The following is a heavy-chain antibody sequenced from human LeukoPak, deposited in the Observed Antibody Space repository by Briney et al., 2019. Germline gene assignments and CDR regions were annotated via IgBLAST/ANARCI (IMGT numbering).Heavy chain of an antibody. J-gene: IGHJ4*02. Sequence: GGSLRLSCTASGFTFSGAWMTWVRQAPGKGLEWVSYISSLSGTIYHADSVKGRFIISRDNAQNSLFLQMNSLRAEDTAVYYCVRDQGGAVSYWGQGTLVTVSS. V-gene: IGHV3-48*01. CDR2: ISSLSGTI. CDR3: VRDQGGAVSY. CDR1: GFTFSGAW. D-gene: IGHD3-16*01.